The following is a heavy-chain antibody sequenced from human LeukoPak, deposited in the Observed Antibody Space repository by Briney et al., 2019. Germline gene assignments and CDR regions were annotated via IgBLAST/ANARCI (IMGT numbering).Heavy chain of an antibody. D-gene: IGHD5-12*01. Sequence: SETLSLTCTVSAASFISSSHHWGWIRQSPGKGLEWIGTVYYGRATYYNPSLDGRVTISLDTSANHFSLQLNSVTAADTAVYYCVRHDGRGGATMGAFDSWGQGSLVTVSS. CDR3: VRHDGRGGATMGAFDS. J-gene: IGHJ5*01. CDR2: VYYGRAT. CDR1: AASFISSSHH. V-gene: IGHV4-39*01.